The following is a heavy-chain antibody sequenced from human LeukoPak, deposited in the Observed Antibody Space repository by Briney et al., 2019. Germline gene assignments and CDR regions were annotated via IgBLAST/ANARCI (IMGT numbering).Heavy chain of an antibody. V-gene: IGHV1-18*01. Sequence: VASVKVSCKASGYTFTSYGISWGRQPPGPGLERMGWISAYNGNTNYAQKLQGRVIITTDTSTSTAYMELRSLRSDDTAVYYCASFGAVAGTQRRQPSYAFDIWGQGTMVTVSS. CDR3: ASFGAVAGTQRRQPSYAFDI. J-gene: IGHJ3*02. CDR1: GYTFTSYG. CDR2: ISAYNGNT. D-gene: IGHD6-19*01.